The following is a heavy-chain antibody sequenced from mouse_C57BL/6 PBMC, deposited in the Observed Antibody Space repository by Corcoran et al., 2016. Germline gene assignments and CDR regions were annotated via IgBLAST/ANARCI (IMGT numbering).Heavy chain of an antibody. CDR2: MYPGDGDT. CDR1: GYAFSSYW. D-gene: IGHD1-1*01. V-gene: IGHV1-80*01. J-gene: IGHJ2*01. Sequence: QVQLQQSGAELVKPGASVKLSCKASGYAFSSYWMNWVRPRPGKGLEWIGQMYPGDGDTNYNGKFKGKATLTADKTSSTAYRQLSSLTSEDSAVYFCARWGYGSRADYWCQGTTLIVSS. CDR3: ARWGYGSRADY.